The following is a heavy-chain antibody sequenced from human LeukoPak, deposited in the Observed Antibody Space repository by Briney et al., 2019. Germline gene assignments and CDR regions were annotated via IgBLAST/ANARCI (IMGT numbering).Heavy chain of an antibody. D-gene: IGHD3-16*02. J-gene: IGHJ4*02. CDR3: ARDRQHHYFDY. CDR1: GYTFTSYD. CDR2: MNPNSGNT. V-gene: IGHV1-8*03. Sequence: ASVKVSCKASGYTFTSYDINWVRQATGQGLEWMGWMNPNSGNTGYAQKFQGRVTITRNTSISTAYMELSSLRSEDTAVYYCARDRQHHYFDYWGQGTLVTVSS.